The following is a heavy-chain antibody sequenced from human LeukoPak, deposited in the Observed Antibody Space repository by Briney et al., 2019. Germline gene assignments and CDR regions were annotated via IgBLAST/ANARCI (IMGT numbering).Heavy chain of an antibody. V-gene: IGHV3-74*01. J-gene: IGHJ6*02. CDR2: INTDGTYI. CDR3: TRDSYDGSVYYGMDV. CDR1: GFTLSAYW. Sequence: GGSLRLSCAASGFTLSAYWFHWVRQAPGKGLMWVSRINTDGTYIHYADSGKGRFTISRDNAKKTLYLQMNSLRVEDTAVYYCTRDSYDGSVYYGMDVWGQGTTVTVSS. D-gene: IGHD3-22*01.